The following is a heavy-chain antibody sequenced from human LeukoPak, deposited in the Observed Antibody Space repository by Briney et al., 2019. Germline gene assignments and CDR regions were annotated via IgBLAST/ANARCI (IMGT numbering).Heavy chain of an antibody. CDR3: ARGGDSSGYFYRIDY. D-gene: IGHD3-22*01. J-gene: IGHJ4*02. CDR2: VYYSGVT. V-gene: IGHV4-59*12. Sequence: PSQTLSLTCTVSGGSTGSDYWSWIRQPPGKGLEWIAYVYYSGVTSYNPSLKRRVAISIDTSKNQFSLNLSSVTAADTAVYYCARGGDSSGYFYRIDYWGQGTLVTVSS. CDR1: GGSTGSDY.